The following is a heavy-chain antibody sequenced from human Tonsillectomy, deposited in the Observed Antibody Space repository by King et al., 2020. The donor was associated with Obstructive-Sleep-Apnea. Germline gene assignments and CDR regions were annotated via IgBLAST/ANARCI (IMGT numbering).Heavy chain of an antibody. J-gene: IGHJ4*02. Sequence: QLQESGPGLVKPSETLSLTCTVSADSISTYYWSWIRQPAGKGLEWIGRFYPSGSTNYNPSLKSRVTMSVDTSKNQFSLKLSSVTAADTAVYYCARDHPSFGELSTHWGQGTLVTVSS. CDR3: ARDHPSFGELSTH. D-gene: IGHD3-16*02. CDR1: ADSISTYY. V-gene: IGHV4-4*07. CDR2: FYPSGST.